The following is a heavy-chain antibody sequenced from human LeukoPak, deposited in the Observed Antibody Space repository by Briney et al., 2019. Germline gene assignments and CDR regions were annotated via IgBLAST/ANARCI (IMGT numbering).Heavy chain of an antibody. CDR1: GFTFSSYG. V-gene: IGHV3-33*01. Sequence: GRSLRLSCAASGFTFSSYGMHWVRQAPAKGLEWVAVIWYDGSNKYYADSVKGRFTIFRDNSKNTLYLQMNSLRAEDTAVYYCARDLGSYSSSWYGAYYYGMDVWGKGTTVTVSS. CDR3: ARDLGSYSSSWYGAYYYGMDV. J-gene: IGHJ6*04. D-gene: IGHD6-13*01. CDR2: IWYDGSNK.